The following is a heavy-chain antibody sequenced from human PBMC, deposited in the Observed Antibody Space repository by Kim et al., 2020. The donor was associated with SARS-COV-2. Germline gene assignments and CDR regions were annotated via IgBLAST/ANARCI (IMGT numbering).Heavy chain of an antibody. V-gene: IGHV3-33*05. CDR3: ARGGRRGVIITSLDP. CDR2: ISYDGSNK. Sequence: GSLRLSCAASGFTFSSYGMHWVRQAPGKGLEWVAVISYDGSNKYYADSVKGRFTISRDNSKNTLYLQMNSLRAEDTAVYYCARGGRRGVIITSLDPWGQGTLVTVSS. J-gene: IGHJ5*02. D-gene: IGHD3-10*01. CDR1: GFTFSSYG.